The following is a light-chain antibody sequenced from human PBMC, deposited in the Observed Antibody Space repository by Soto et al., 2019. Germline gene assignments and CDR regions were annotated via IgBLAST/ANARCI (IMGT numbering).Light chain of an antibody. CDR1: SGHSSYA. V-gene: IGLV4-69*01. CDR3: QTWGTGIHGL. J-gene: IGLJ3*02. Sequence: QPVLTQSPSASASLGASVKLTCTLSSGHSSYAIAWHQQQPEKGPRYLMKLNSDGSHSKGDGIPDRFSGSSSGAERYLTISSLQSEDEADYYCQTWGTGIHGLFGGGTKLTVL. CDR2: LNSDGSH.